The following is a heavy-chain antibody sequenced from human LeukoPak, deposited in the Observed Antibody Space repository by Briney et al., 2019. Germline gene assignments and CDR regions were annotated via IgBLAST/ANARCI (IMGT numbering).Heavy chain of an antibody. V-gene: IGHV3-23*01. CDR3: AKDARRTSGWYFFDY. J-gene: IGHJ4*02. CDR1: GFTFSSYA. Sequence: GGSLRLSCAASGFTFSSYAMSWVRQAPGKGLVWISTISGSGTATHYADSVKGRFTISRDNSKNTLYLQMNSLRAEDTAVYYCAKDARRTSGWYFFDYWGQGILVTVSS. D-gene: IGHD6-19*01. CDR2: ISGSGTAT.